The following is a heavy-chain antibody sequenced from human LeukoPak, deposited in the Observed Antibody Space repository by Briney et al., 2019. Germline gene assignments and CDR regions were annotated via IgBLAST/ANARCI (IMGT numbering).Heavy chain of an antibody. CDR1: GFTFSSYD. D-gene: IGHD5-18*01. CDR2: IGTAGDT. V-gene: IGHV3-13*01. CDR3: ARLYSRVGPFDY. J-gene: IGHJ4*02. Sequence: GGSLRLSCAASGFTFSSYDMHWVRQATGKGLEWVSVIGTAGDTYYPGSVKGRFTISRDNAKNSLYLQMNSLRAVDTAVYYCARLYSRVGPFDYWGQGTLVTVSS.